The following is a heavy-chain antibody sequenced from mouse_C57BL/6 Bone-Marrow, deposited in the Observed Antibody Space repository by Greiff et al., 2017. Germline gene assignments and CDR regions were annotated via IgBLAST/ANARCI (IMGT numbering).Heavy chain of an antibody. Sequence: QVQLKESGAELVRPGASVTLSCKASAYTSTDYAMHWVKQTPVHGLEWIRAIDPEPGGTAYNQKFKGMAILTEDKYSSTAYMELRSLTSEDSAVYYCTRHDKSYFYYAMDYCGQGTSVTYSS. V-gene: IGHV1-15*01. CDR1: AYTSTDYA. CDR3: TRHDKSYFYYAMDY. CDR2: IDPEPGGT. J-gene: IGHJ4*01. D-gene: IGHD1-1*01.